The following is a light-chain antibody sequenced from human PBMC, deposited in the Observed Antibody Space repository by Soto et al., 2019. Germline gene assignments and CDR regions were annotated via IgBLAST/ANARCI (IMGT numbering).Light chain of an antibody. CDR3: QVYDASPT. CDR2: GVS. V-gene: IGKV3-20*01. J-gene: IGKJ5*01. Sequence: EIVLTQSPGTLSLSPGERATLSCRASQSVSTGHLAWYQQKPGQAPRLLIYGVSSRVTGIPDRFSGSGSGTDFTLTINRLEPEDLAVYSCQVYDASPTFGQGTRLEIK. CDR1: QSVSTGH.